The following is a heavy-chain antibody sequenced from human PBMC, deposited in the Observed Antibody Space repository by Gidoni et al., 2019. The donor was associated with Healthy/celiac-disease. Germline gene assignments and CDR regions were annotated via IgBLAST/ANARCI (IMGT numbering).Heavy chain of an antibody. CDR3: ARAEGITIFGVVIPYGMDV. V-gene: IGHV4-59*01. CDR1: GGSISSYY. Sequence: QVQLQESGPGLVKPSETLSLTCTVSGGSISSYYWSWIRQPPGKGLEWIGYIYYSGSTNYNPSLKSRVTISVDTSKNQFSLKLSSVTAADTAVYYCARAEGITIFGVVIPYGMDVWGQGTTVTVSS. CDR2: IYYSGST. J-gene: IGHJ6*02. D-gene: IGHD3-3*01.